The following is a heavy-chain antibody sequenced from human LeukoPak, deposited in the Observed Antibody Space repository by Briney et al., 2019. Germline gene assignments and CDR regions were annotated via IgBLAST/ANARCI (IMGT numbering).Heavy chain of an antibody. CDR2: INDSGRT. D-gene: IGHD5-18*01. CDR1: GGSFSVYY. Sequence: SETLSLTCAAYGGSFSVYYWSWIRQPPGKGLGWIGEINDSGRTNYNPSLKSRVTISVDTSKNQFSLKLSSVTAADTAVYYCAGGQSGYSYGYNFDYWGQGTLVTVSS. J-gene: IGHJ4*02. CDR3: AGGQSGYSYGYNFDY. V-gene: IGHV4-34*01.